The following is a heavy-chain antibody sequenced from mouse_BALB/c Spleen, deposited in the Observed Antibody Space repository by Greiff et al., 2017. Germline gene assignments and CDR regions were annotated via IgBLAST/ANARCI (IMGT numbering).Heavy chain of an antibody. V-gene: IGHV5-17*02. Sequence: EVKLMESGGGLVQPGGSRKLSCAASGFTFSSFGMHWVRQAPEKGLEWVAYISSGSSTIYYADTVKGRFTISRGNPKNTLCLQMASLRSEATAMYYCARPARRVFDYWGQGTTLAVCS. CDR3: ARPARRVFDY. D-gene: IGHD3-1*01. CDR2: ISSGSSTI. J-gene: IGHJ2*01. CDR1: GFTFSSFG.